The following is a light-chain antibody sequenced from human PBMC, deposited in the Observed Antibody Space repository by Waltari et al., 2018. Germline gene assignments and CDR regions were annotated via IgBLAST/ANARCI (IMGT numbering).Light chain of an antibody. J-gene: IGKJ1*01. CDR1: QDISNY. CDR3: QQYDNLPWT. Sequence: DIQMTQSPSSLSASVGDRVTITCQSSQDISNYLNWYQQNPGKAPKLLIYDAPNLETGVPSRFSGSGSGTDFTFTISSLQPEDIATYYCQQYDNLPWTFGQGTKVEIK. V-gene: IGKV1-33*01. CDR2: DAP.